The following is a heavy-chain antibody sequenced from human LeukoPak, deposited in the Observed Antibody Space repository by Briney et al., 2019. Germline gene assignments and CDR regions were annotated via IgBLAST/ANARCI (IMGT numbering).Heavy chain of an antibody. V-gene: IGHV3-30-3*01. CDR2: ISYDGSNK. J-gene: IGHJ4*02. CDR1: GFTFSSYA. CDR3: ARDPSSGYYDSSGYFSSVDY. D-gene: IGHD3-22*01. Sequence: PGGSLRLSCAASGFTFSSYAMHWVRQAPGKGLEWVAVISYDGSNKYYADSVKGRFTISRDNSKNTLYLQMNSLRAEDTAVYYCARDPSSGYYDSSGYFSSVDYWGQGTLVTVSS.